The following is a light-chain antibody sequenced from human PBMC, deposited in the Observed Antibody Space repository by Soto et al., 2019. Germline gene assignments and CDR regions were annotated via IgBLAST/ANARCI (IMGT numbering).Light chain of an antibody. V-gene: IGKV3-15*01. CDR1: QSVTSN. CDR3: QQYNYWVT. J-gene: IGKJ4*01. CDR2: AAS. Sequence: EIVMTQSPATLSVSPGERATLSCRASQSVTSNLAWYQQKPGQAPRLLIYAASTRATGIPARFSGSGSGTEFTLTISSLQSEDSAVYYCQQYNYWVTFGGGTKVEI.